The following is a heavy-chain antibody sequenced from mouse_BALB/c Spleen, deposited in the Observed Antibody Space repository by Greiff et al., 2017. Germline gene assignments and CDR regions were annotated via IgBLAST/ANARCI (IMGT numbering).Heavy chain of an antibody. Sequence: EVKVVESGGGLVKPGGSLKLSCAASGFTFSSYAMSWVRQTPEKRLEWVASISSGGSTYYPDSVKGRFTISRDNARNILYLQMSSLRSEDTAMYYCARGERAFDYWGQGTTLTVSS. CDR3: ARGERAFDY. D-gene: IGHD3-3*01. CDR1: GFTFSSYA. J-gene: IGHJ2*01. V-gene: IGHV5-6-5*01. CDR2: ISSGGST.